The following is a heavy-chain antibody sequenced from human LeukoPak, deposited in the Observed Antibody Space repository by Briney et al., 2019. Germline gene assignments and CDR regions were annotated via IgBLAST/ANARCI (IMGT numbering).Heavy chain of an antibody. Sequence: GASVKVSCKASGYTFTGYYMHWVRQAPGQGLEWIGWINPNSGGTNYAQNFQGRVTMTRSTSNSTAYMDLSRLRSDDTAVYYCARASAYYYDSTWWFDPWGQGTLVTVSS. CDR2: INPNSGGT. CDR1: GYTFTGYY. D-gene: IGHD3-22*01. V-gene: IGHV1-2*02. CDR3: ARASAYYYDSTWWFDP. J-gene: IGHJ5*02.